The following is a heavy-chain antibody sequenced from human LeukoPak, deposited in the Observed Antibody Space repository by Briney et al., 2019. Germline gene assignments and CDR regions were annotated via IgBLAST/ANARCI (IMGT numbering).Heavy chain of an antibody. Sequence: LEWVSAISGSGGSTYYADSVKGRFTISRDNSKNTLYLQMNSLRAEDTAVYYRAKAEYYDILTGYYDFDYWGQGTLVTVSS. CDR2: ISGSGGST. CDR3: AKAEYYDILTGYYDFDY. D-gene: IGHD3-9*01. V-gene: IGHV3-23*01. J-gene: IGHJ4*02.